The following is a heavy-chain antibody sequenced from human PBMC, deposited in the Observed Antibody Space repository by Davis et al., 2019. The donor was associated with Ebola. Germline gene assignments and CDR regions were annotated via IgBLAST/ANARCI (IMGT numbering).Heavy chain of an antibody. CDR3: ARDNGLSGSSWFDYYYYYGMDV. J-gene: IGHJ6*02. Sequence: ETLSLTCAVYGGSFSGYYCSWLRQPPGKGLEWVSSISSSSRTIYYADAVKGRFTISRDNPKHSLYLQMNSLRDEDTAVYYCARDNGLSGSSWFDYYYYYGMDVWGQGTTVTVSS. CDR2: ISSSSRTI. D-gene: IGHD6-13*01. CDR1: GGSFSGYY. V-gene: IGHV3-48*02.